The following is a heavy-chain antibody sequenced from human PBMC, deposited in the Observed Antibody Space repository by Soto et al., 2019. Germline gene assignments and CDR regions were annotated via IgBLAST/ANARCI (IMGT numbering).Heavy chain of an antibody. V-gene: IGHV1-8*01. CDR2: MNPGNGDK. CDR1: VYCFTNND. CDR3: ARMEKFGSLNWFDA. Sequence: SVKVSCKASVYCFTNNDVSWLQPATGEGLEWMGLMNPGNGDKGDRQQFPGRVTMTRNISKAQAYMELSRERSDYTGIYYCARMEKFGSLNWFDAWGQGTLVTVSS. J-gene: IGHJ5*02. D-gene: IGHD3-10*01.